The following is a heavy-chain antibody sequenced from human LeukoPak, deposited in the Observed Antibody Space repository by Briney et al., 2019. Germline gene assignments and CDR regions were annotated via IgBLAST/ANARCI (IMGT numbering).Heavy chain of an antibody. D-gene: IGHD6-19*01. J-gene: IGHJ4*02. CDR3: VKDRRNPIIAVAGIFDY. Sequence: GGSLRLSCSASGFTFSIYAMHWVRQAPGKGLEYVSAISSNGGSTYYADSVKGRFTISRDNSKNTLYLQMSSLRAEDTAVYYCVKDRRNPIIAVAGIFDYWGQGTLVTVSS. CDR2: ISSNGGST. V-gene: IGHV3-64D*06. CDR1: GFTFSIYA.